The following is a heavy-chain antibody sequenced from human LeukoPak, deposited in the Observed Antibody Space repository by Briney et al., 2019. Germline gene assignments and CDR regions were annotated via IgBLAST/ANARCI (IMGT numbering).Heavy chain of an antibody. CDR1: GGMFCMSW. J-gene: IGHJ4*02. V-gene: IGHV3-7*01. D-gene: IGHD4-17*01. Sequence: SGGSLRLSCAAFGGMFCMSWMSWVRQAPGKGLEWVANIKQDGSEKYYVDSVKGRFTISRDNAKNSLYLQLNSLRAEDTAVYYWARNYGPLEYLGQGTLLTVSS. CDR3: ARNYGPLEY. CDR2: IKQDGSEK.